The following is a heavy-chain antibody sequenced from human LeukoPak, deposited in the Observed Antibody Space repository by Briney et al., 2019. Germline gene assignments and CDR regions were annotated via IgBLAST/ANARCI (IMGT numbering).Heavy chain of an antibody. J-gene: IGHJ4*02. CDR3: ARGSPGVVILFDY. CDR2: INHSGST. Sequence: SETLSLTCAVYGGSFSGYYWSWIRQPPGKGLEWIGEINHSGSTNHNPSLKSRVTISVDTSKNQFSLKLSSVTAADTAVYYCARGSPGVVILFDYWGQGTLVTVSS. V-gene: IGHV4-34*01. D-gene: IGHD3-3*01. CDR1: GGSFSGYY.